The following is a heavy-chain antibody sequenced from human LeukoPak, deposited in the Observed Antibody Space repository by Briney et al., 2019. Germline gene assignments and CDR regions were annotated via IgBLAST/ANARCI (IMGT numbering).Heavy chain of an antibody. D-gene: IGHD2-2*01. CDR1: GGTFRSYA. J-gene: IGHJ6*04. Sequence: SVTVSCMAFGGTFRSYAISWVRQVLGQGFEWMGGIIPIFGTANYAQKFQGRVTITADKSTSTAYMELSSLRSEDTAVYYCARGGDIVVVPAASYYYGMDVWGRGTTVTVSS. CDR3: ARGGDIVVVPAASYYYGMDV. CDR2: IIPIFGTA. V-gene: IGHV1-69*06.